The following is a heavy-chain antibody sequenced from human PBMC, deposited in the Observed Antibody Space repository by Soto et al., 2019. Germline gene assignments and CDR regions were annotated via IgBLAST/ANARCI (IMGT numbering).Heavy chain of an antibody. CDR3: ARDRAVVVPAAPLGYYYYGMDV. V-gene: IGHV4-59*01. J-gene: IGHJ6*02. CDR2: IYYSGST. D-gene: IGHD2-2*01. CDR1: GGSISSYY. Sequence: QVQLQESGPGLVKPSETLSLTCTVSGGSISSYYWSWIRQPPGKGLEWIGYIYYSGSTNYNPSIKSRVTISVDTSKNQFSLKLSSVTAADTAVYYCARDRAVVVPAAPLGYYYYGMDVWGQGTTVTVSS.